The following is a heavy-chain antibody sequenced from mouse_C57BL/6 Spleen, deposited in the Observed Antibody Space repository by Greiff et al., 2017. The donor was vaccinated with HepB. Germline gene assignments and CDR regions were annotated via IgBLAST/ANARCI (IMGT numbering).Heavy chain of an antibody. Sequence: DVKLQESGAELVRPGASVKLSCTASGFNIKDDYMHWVKQRPEQGLEWIGWIDPENGDTEYASKFQGKATITADTSSNTAYLQLSSLTSEDTAVYYCTTRGGNYGWFAYWGQGTLVTVSA. CDR3: TTRGGNYGWFAY. CDR1: GFNIKDDY. CDR2: IDPENGDT. J-gene: IGHJ3*01. V-gene: IGHV14-4*01. D-gene: IGHD2-1*01.